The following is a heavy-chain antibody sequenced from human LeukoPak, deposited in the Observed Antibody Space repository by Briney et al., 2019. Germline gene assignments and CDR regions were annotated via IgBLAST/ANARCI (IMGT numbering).Heavy chain of an antibody. J-gene: IGHJ3*02. D-gene: IGHD6-13*01. V-gene: IGHV3-64*01. Sequence: GGSLRLSCADSGVTFSGYAMRSVRQAPGKGLEYVSAISSNGGSTYYANSVKGRFTISRDNSKNTLYLQMGSLRAEDMAAYYCAKERSSSSRESVYIWGQGTMVTVSS. CDR1: GVTFSGYA. CDR3: AKERSSSSRESVYI. CDR2: ISSNGGST.